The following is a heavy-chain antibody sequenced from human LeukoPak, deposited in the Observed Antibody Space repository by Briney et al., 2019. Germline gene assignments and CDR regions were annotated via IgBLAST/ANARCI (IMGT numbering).Heavy chain of an antibody. CDR3: AREDIVGRGYFDY. CDR1: GGSASSGSYY. D-gene: IGHD5-12*01. V-gene: IGHV4-61*01. CDR2: IYYSGST. Sequence: KPSETLSLTCTVSGGSASSGSYYWSWIRQPPGKGLEWIGYIYYSGSTNYNPSLKSRVTISVDTSKNQFSLKLSSVTAADTAVYYCAREDIVGRGYFDYWGQGTLVTVSS. J-gene: IGHJ4*02.